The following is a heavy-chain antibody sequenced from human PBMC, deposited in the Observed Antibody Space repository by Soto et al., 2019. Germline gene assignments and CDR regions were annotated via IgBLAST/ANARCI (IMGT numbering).Heavy chain of an antibody. Sequence: EVQLLESGGALEHPGGSLRLSCAASGFAFSTYAMTWVRQAPGKGLEWVSVISGSGGSSYYAASVKGRFTISRDNSKNTLYLRMNGLRAEDTALYYCAKVTKRAAAGRYEYYKYGMDVWGQGTTVTVSS. J-gene: IGHJ6*02. V-gene: IGHV3-23*01. CDR3: AKVTKRAAAGRYEYYKYGMDV. CDR1: GFAFSTYA. D-gene: IGHD6-13*01. CDR2: ISGSGGSS.